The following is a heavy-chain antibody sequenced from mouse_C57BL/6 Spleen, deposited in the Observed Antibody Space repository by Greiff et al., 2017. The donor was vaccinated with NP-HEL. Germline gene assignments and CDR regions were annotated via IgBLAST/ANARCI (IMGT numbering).Heavy chain of an antibody. CDR3: ARSDDGSSYEEYFDV. V-gene: IGHV7-3*01. D-gene: IGHD1-1*01. CDR1: GFTFTDYY. J-gene: IGHJ1*03. CDR2: IRNKANGYTT. Sequence: EVQGVESGGGLVQPGGSLSLSCAASGFTFTDYYMSWVRQPPGKALEWLGFIRNKANGYTTEYSASVKGRFTISRDNSQSILYLQMNALRAEDSATYYCARSDDGSSYEEYFDVWGTGTTVTVSS.